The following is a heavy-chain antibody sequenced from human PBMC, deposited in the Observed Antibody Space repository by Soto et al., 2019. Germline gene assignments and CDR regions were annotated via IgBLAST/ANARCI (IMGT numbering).Heavy chain of an antibody. Sequence: QVQLVESGGGVVQPGRSLRLSCAASGFTFTRYGMHWVRQAPGKGLEWVAVMWIDGSNKYYADSVKGRFTISRDNSKNTLYLQMNSLRAEDTAVYYCAKDQGYGPENDAFDIWGQGTMVTVSS. V-gene: IGHV3-33*06. CDR3: AKDQGYGPENDAFDI. J-gene: IGHJ3*02. CDR1: GFTFTRYG. D-gene: IGHD5-18*01. CDR2: MWIDGSNK.